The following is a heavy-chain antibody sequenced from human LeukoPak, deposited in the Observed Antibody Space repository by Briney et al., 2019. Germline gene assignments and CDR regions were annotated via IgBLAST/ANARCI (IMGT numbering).Heavy chain of an antibody. CDR1: GFIFRNSG. D-gene: IGHD3-22*01. V-gene: IGHV3-30*02. Sequence: PGGSLRLSCAASGFIFRNSGMHWVRQALGKGLEWVAFIRYDGSIKYYADSVNGRFTISRDNSKNTLYLQMNSLRAEDTAVYYCAKGPFTMIVVVITPLNYWGQGTLVTVSS. CDR3: AKGPFTMIVVVITPLNY. CDR2: IRYDGSIK. J-gene: IGHJ4*02.